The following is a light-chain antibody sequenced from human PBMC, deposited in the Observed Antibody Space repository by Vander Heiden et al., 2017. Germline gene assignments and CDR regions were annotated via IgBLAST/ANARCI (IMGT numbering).Light chain of an antibody. J-gene: IGKJ5*01. V-gene: IGKV1-9*01. CDR2: AAS. Sequence: DIQLTQSPSFLSASVGDRVTITCRASQGISSYLAWYQQKPGKAPKLLIYAASTLQSGVPSRFSGSESGTEFTLTISSLQPEDFATYFCQQLNSSPITFGQGTLMDIK. CDR3: QQLNSSPIT. CDR1: QGISSY.